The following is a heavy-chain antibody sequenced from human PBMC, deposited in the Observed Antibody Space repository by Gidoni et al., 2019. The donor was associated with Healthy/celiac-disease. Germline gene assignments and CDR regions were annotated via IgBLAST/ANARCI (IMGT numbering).Heavy chain of an antibody. Sequence: QVQLQESGPGLVKPSETLSLTCTVSGYSISSGYYWGWIRQPPGKGLEWIGSIYHSGSTYYNPSLKSRVTISVDTSKNQFSLKLSSVTAADTAVYYCARGVLDPLDYWGQGTLVTVSS. D-gene: IGHD1-1*01. CDR3: ARGVLDPLDY. CDR1: GYSISSGYY. V-gene: IGHV4-38-2*02. J-gene: IGHJ4*02. CDR2: IYHSGST.